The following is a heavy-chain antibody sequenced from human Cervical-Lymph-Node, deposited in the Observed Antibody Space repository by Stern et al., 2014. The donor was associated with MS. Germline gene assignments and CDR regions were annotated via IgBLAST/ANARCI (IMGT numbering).Heavy chain of an antibody. D-gene: IGHD2-15*01. Sequence: VQLVESGAEVKKPGSSVNVSCKASGGTFSSSYAVSWVRQAPGQGLEWMGRIIPMIGLANYARKFQTRLTITADKSSSTVYMRLSSLTSEDTALYYCARGIVTNRPAATLHNLFDPWGQGTLVTVSS. V-gene: IGHV1-69*09. J-gene: IGHJ5*02. CDR1: GGTFSSSYA. CDR2: IIPMIGLA. CDR3: ARGIVTNRPAATLHNLFDP.